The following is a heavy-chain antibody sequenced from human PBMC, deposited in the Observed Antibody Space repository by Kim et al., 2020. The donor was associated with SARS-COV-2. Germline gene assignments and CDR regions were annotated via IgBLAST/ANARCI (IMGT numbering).Heavy chain of an antibody. Sequence: SETLSLTCTVSGGSISSGGYYWSWIRQHPGKGLEWIGYIYYSGSTYYNPSLKSRVTISVDTSKNQFSLKLSSVTAADTAVYYCARDRPTVTTLTGYYYYYGMDVWGQGTTVTVSS. J-gene: IGHJ6*02. D-gene: IGHD4-17*01. CDR2: IYYSGST. V-gene: IGHV4-31*03. CDR3: ARDRPTVTTLTGYYYYYGMDV. CDR1: GGSISSGGYY.